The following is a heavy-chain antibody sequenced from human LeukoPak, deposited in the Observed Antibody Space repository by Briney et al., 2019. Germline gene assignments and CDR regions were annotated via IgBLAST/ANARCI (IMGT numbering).Heavy chain of an antibody. Sequence: ASVTVSCKASGYTFTGYYMHWVRQAPGQGREWMGWINPNSGGTNYAQKFQGRVTMTRDTSISTAYMELSRLRSDDTAVYYCARVLGGEYYFDYWGQGTLVTVSS. CDR3: ARVLGGEYYFDY. D-gene: IGHD6-25*01. J-gene: IGHJ4*02. CDR2: INPNSGGT. CDR1: GYTFTGYY. V-gene: IGHV1-2*02.